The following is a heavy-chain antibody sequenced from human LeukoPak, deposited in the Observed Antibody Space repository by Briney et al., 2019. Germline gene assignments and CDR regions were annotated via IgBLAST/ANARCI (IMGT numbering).Heavy chain of an antibody. CDR3: ARDRFNYHALKCWFDP. V-gene: IGHV1-46*01. J-gene: IGHJ5*02. Sequence: ASVKVSWKASGYTFTNNYLHWVRQAPGQGPEWMGMIYPRDGSTSYAQNFQGRVTITADESTSTAYMELSSLRSEDTAVYYCARDRFNYHALKCWFDPWGQGTLVTVSS. CDR1: GYTFTNNY. D-gene: IGHD3-3*01. CDR2: IYPRDGST.